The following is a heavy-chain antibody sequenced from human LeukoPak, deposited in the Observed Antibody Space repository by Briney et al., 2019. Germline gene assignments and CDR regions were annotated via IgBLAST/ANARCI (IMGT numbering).Heavy chain of an antibody. CDR2: ISRGGDER. V-gene: IGHV3-21*01. CDR3: ARGPRGQQLVRGYFDY. CDR1: GFTFNGYA. D-gene: IGHD6-13*01. J-gene: IGHJ4*02. Sequence: GGSLRLSCAASGFTFNGYAMSWVRQAPGKGLEGVSGISRGGDERYYADSVRGRFTISRDNAKNSLYLQMNSLRAEDTAVYYCARGPRGQQLVRGYFDYWGQGTLVTVSS.